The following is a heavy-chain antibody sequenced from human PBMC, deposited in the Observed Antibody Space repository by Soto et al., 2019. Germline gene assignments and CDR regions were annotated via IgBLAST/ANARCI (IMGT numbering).Heavy chain of an antibody. V-gene: IGHV5-10-1*03. CDR2: IDPRDSYT. Sequence: EVQLVQSGAEVKKPGESLRISCKGSGYSFTNYWISWLRQMPDKGLEWMGRIDPRDSYTYYSPSFQGHVTISADKSISTAYMQWSSLQASDTAMYYCAKHPPGDGTWYDSWGQGTLVTVSS. J-gene: IGHJ5*01. CDR3: AKHPPGDGTWYDS. D-gene: IGHD7-27*01. CDR1: GYSFTNYW.